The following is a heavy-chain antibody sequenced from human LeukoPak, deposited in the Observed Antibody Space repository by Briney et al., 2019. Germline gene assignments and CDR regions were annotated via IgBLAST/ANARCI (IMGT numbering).Heavy chain of an antibody. Sequence: GGSLRLSCAASGFTFSYFWMHWFRQTTGKGLVWVSCTNTDGSYSSYADSVKGRFTISRDNVGNTLYLQMSSLRAEDSAVYYCARDFDGPRASDYWGQGISVTVSS. CDR2: TNTDGSYS. J-gene: IGHJ4*02. V-gene: IGHV3-74*01. CDR3: ARDFDGPRASDY. CDR1: GFTFSYFW. D-gene: IGHD4-17*01.